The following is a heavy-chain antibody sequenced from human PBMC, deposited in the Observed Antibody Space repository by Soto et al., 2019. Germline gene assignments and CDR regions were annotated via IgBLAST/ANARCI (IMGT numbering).Heavy chain of an antibody. CDR1: GFTFDDYA. D-gene: IGHD6-19*01. CDR2: IRWNSGSI. Sequence: EVQLVESGGGLVQPGRSLRLSCAASGFTFDDYAMHWVRQAPGKGLEWVSGIRWNSGSIGYADSVKGRFTISRDNAKNSLYLQMNSLRAEDTALYYCAKQDGGSSGWYRSGFDYWGQGTLVTVSS. CDR3: AKQDGGSSGWYRSGFDY. J-gene: IGHJ4*02. V-gene: IGHV3-9*01.